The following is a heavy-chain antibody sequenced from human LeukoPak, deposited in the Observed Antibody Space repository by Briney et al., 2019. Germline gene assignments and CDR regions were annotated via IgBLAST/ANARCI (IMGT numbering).Heavy chain of an antibody. V-gene: IGHV1-2*02. D-gene: IGHD3-16*01. CDR2: INPNSGGT. Sequence: ASVKVSCKASGYTFTGYYMHWVRQAPGQGLEWMGWINPNSGGTNYAQKFQGRVTMTRDTSISTAYMELSRLRSDDTAVYYCARSFYPFYYFDYWGQGTLVTVSS. CDR3: ARSFYPFYYFDY. J-gene: IGHJ4*02. CDR1: GYTFTGYY.